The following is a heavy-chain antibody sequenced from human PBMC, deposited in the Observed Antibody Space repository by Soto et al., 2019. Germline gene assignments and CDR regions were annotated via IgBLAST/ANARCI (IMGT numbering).Heavy chain of an antibody. D-gene: IGHD3-22*01. V-gene: IGHV6-1*01. Sequence: SQTLSLTCAISGDSVSSNSAAWNWIRQSPSRGLEWLGRTYYRSKWYNDYAVSVKSRITINPDTSKNQFSLQLNSVTPEDTAVYYCARVVKYYDSSGYYSYYFDYWGQGTLVTVSS. CDR3: ARVVKYYDSSGYYSYYFDY. J-gene: IGHJ4*02. CDR1: GDSVSSNSAA. CDR2: TYYRSKWYN.